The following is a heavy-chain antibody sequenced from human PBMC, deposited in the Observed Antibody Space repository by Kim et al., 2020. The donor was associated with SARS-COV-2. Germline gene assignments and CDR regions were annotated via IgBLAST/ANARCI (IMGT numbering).Heavy chain of an antibody. J-gene: IGHJ4*02. CDR3: AKEEPHFEY. CDR1: GFTFDRYA. Sequence: GVSLRLSCAASGFTFDRYAMAWVRQAPGKGLQWISALSGVGSSTFYADSVKGRFTISRDNSRNTLYLQMNGLRAEDTAVYYCAKEEPHFEYWGQGTLVTVSS. V-gene: IGHV3-23*01. CDR2: LSGVGSST.